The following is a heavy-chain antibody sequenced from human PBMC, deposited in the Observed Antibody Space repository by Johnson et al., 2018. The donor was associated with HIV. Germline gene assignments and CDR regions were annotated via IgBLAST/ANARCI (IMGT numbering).Heavy chain of an antibody. CDR3: AKDLNWVSGGELLRSYAFDI. CDR1: GFTFSSYA. Sequence: VQLVESGGGLVQPGGSLRLACAASGFTFSSYAMSWVRQAPGKGLEWVSAISGSGGSTYYADSVKVRFTISRDNSKNTLYVQMNSLRAEDTAVYFCAKDLNWVSGGELLRSYAFDIWGQGTMVTVSS. V-gene: IGHV3-23*04. J-gene: IGHJ3*02. CDR2: ISGSGGST. D-gene: IGHD1-26*01.